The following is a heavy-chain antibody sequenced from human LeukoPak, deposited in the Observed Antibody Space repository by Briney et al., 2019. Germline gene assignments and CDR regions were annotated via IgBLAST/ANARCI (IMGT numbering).Heavy chain of an antibody. CDR2: IYYSGST. CDR1: GGSVSSGSYY. J-gene: IGHJ5*02. CDR3: ARDWGTYSGSYYGHRYWFDP. D-gene: IGHD1-26*01. Sequence: PSETLSLTCTVSGGSVSSGSYYWSWIRQPPGKGLEWIGYIYYSGSTNYNPSLKSRVTISVDTSKNQFSLKLSSVTAADTAVYYCARDWGTYSGSYYGHRYWFDPWGQGTLVTVSS. V-gene: IGHV4-61*01.